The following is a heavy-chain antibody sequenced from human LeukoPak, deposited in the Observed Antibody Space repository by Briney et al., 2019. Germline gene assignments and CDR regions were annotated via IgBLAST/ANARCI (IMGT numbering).Heavy chain of an antibody. CDR2: INHSGST. D-gene: IGHD3-3*01. Sequence: SETLSLTCAVYGGSFSGYCWSWIRQPPGKGLEWIGEINHSGSTNYNPSLKSRVTISVDTSKNQFSLKLSSVTAADTAVYYCARGQNYDFWSGSYRQDYYFDYWGQGTLVTVSS. CDR3: ARGQNYDFWSGSYRQDYYFDY. CDR1: GGSFSGYC. V-gene: IGHV4-34*01. J-gene: IGHJ4*02.